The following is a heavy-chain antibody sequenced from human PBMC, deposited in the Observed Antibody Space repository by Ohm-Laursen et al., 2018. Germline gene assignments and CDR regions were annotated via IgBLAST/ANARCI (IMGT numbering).Heavy chain of an antibody. CDR3: ARGDGWNYAFGF. J-gene: IGHJ4*02. Sequence: GASVKVSCKASGYTFASSGITWVRQAPGQGLEWMGWISAYNGNTKYAQKLQGRLTMTTDTSTSTAYMDLRSLGSDDTAVYYCARGDGWNYAFGFWGQGTLVTVSS. CDR2: ISAYNGNT. V-gene: IGHV1-18*01. D-gene: IGHD1-7*01. CDR1: GYTFASSG.